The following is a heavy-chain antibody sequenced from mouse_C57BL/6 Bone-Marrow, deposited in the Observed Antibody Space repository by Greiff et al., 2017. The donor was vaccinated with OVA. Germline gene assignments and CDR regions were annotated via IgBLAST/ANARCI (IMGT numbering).Heavy chain of an antibody. J-gene: IGHJ4*01. Sequence: EVKVVESGGGLVKPGGSLKLSCAASGFTFSSYAMSWVRQTPEKRLEWVATISDGGSYTYYPDNVKGRFTISRDNAKNNLYLQMSHLKSEDTAMYYCAREAVVHYYAMDYWGQGTSVTVSS. D-gene: IGHD1-1*01. CDR3: AREAVVHYYAMDY. CDR2: ISDGGSYT. CDR1: GFTFSSYA. V-gene: IGHV5-4*01.